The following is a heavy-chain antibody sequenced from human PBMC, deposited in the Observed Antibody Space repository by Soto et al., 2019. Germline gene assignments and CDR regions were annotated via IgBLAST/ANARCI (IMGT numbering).Heavy chain of an antibody. J-gene: IGHJ6*02. CDR1: GFTFSDYY. CDR2: ISSSSSYT. CDR3: ARDRLTQSHYYYYGMDV. Sequence: GGSLRLSCAASGFTFSDYYMSWIRQAPGKGLEWVSYISSSSSYTNYADSVKGRLTISRDNAKNSLYLQMNSLRAEDTAVYYCARDRLTQSHYYYYGMDVWGQGTTVTVSS. V-gene: IGHV3-11*06.